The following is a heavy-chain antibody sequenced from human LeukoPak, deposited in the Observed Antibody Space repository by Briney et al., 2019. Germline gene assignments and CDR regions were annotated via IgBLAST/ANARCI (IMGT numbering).Heavy chain of an antibody. CDR2: IYTSGST. J-gene: IGHJ6*03. CDR1: GGSFSGYY. CDR3: ARDTLLGYCSSTSCYPGPYYYYYMDV. D-gene: IGHD2-2*01. V-gene: IGHV4-4*07. Sequence: SETLSLTCAVYGGSFSGYYWSWIRQPAGKGLKWIGRIYTSGSTNYNPSLKSRVTMSVDTSKNQFSLKLSSVTAADTAVYYCARDTLLGYCSSTSCYPGPYYYYYMDVWGKGTTVTISS.